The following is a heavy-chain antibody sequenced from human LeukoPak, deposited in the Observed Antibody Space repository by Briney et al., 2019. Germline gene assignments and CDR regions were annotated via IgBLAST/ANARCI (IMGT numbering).Heavy chain of an antibody. V-gene: IGHV3-23*01. CDR1: GFTFSSYA. D-gene: IGHD5-18*01. Sequence: GGSLRLSCAASGFTFSSYAMNWVRQAPGKGLEWVSAITASGGNTYYADSVKGRFTISRDNSKNTLYLQVNSLRAEDTAVYYCAKGNGYSYGRYYFDYWGQGTLVTVSS. CDR2: ITASGGNT. CDR3: AKGNGYSYGRYYFDY. J-gene: IGHJ4*02.